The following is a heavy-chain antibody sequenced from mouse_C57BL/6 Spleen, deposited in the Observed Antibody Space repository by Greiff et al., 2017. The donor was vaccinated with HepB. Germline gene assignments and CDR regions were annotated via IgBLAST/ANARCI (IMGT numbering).Heavy chain of an antibody. CDR2: ISDGGSYT. Sequence: DVMLVESGGGLVKPGGSLKLSCAASGFTFSSYAMSWVRQTPEKSLEWVATISDGGSYTYYPDNVKGRFTISRDNAKNNLYLQMSHLKSEDTAMYYCAGGRDGSTLAWFAYWGQGTLVTVSA. J-gene: IGHJ3*01. V-gene: IGHV5-4*03. CDR1: GFTFSSYA. D-gene: IGHD1-1*01. CDR3: AGGRDGSTLAWFAY.